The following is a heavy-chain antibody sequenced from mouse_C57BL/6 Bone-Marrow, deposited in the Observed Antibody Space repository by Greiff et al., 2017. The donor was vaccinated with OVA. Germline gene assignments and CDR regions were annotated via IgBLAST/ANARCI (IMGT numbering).Heavy chain of an antibody. J-gene: IGHJ1*03. CDR3: ARFYYGSKWYFDV. CDR2: INPNNGGT. CDR1: GYTFTDYN. V-gene: IGHV1-18*01. D-gene: IGHD1-1*01. Sequence: VQLQQSGPELVKPGASVKIPCKASGYTFTDYNMDWVKQSHGKSLEWIGDINPNNGGTIYNQKFKGKATLTADKSSSTAYMQLSSLTSEDSAVYFCARFYYGSKWYFDVWGTGTTVTVSS.